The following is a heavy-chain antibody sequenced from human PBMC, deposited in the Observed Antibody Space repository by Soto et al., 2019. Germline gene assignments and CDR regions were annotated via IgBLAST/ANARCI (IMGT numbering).Heavy chain of an antibody. CDR1: GDSINGYH. V-gene: IGHV4-4*07. CDR2: IYSSGSS. Sequence: QVQLQESGPGLVKPSATLSLICTVSGDSINGYHWSWIRQSAGSGLEWVGRIYSSGSSNYNPSLKSRVTMSVDTSKNQFSLRLPSVTAEDTAIYYCAREYSYHFDPWGQGTLVTVSS. D-gene: IGHD5-18*01. CDR3: AREYSYHFDP. J-gene: IGHJ5*02.